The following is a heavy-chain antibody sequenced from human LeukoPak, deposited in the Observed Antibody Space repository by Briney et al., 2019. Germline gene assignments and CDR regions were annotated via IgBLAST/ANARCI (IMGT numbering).Heavy chain of an antibody. Sequence: SETLSLTCTVSGGSISSGSYYWSWIRQPAGKGLEWVGSIYYSGNTYYNPSLKSRVTISVDTSKNQFSLKLSSVTAADTAVYYCARDLIVGATAYAFDIWGQGTMVTVSS. J-gene: IGHJ3*02. CDR2: IYYSGNT. CDR1: GGSISSGSYY. V-gene: IGHV4-39*07. D-gene: IGHD1-26*01. CDR3: ARDLIVGATAYAFDI.